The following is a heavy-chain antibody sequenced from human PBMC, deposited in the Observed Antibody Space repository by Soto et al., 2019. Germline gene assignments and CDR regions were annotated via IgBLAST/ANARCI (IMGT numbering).Heavy chain of an antibody. CDR3: VRSTIGDY. Sequence: EVPLVESGGGLEQPGRSLRLSCAASGFTFSTYSMNWVRQAPGKGLECISYISNSGTTIYYADSVKGRFTISRDNAKNSLYLQMNSLRDEDTAVYYCVRSTIGDYWGQGTLVTVSS. CDR1: GFTFSTYS. D-gene: IGHD3-9*01. J-gene: IGHJ4*02. V-gene: IGHV3-48*02. CDR2: ISNSGTTI.